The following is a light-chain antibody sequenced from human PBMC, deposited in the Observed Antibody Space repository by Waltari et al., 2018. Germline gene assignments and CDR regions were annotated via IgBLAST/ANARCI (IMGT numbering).Light chain of an antibody. CDR3: AAWDASLNGWV. V-gene: IGLV1-44*01. CDR2: HDN. Sequence: QSVLTQSPSASGTPGQRVTISCSGSSSNIGSTTVNWYQQLPGTAPNLLIHHDNQRPSGVPEVFSGSKSGTSASLAISGLQAEDEADYYCAAWDASLNGWVFGGGTTLTVL. CDR1: SSNIGSTT. J-gene: IGLJ3*02.